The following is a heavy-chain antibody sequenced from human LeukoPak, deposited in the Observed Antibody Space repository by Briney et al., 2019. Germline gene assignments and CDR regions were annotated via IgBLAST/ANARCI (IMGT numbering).Heavy chain of an antibody. Sequence: ETLSLTCTVSTYSISSGYYWGWIRQPPGKGLEWIGNIYHNGNTYYNPSLKSRVTISVDTSKKQFSLKLRTATAADTAVYYCARIEAVTRGYNHAYYFDYWGQGTLVIVSS. V-gene: IGHV4-38-2*02. CDR2: IYHNGNT. CDR1: TYSISSGYY. D-gene: IGHD5-18*01. J-gene: IGHJ4*02. CDR3: ARIEAVTRGYNHAYYFDY.